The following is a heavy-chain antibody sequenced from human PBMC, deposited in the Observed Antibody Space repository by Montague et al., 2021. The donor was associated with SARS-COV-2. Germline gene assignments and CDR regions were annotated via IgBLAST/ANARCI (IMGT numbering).Heavy chain of an antibody. CDR3: ATDRAGHNYFDN. Sequence: SETLSLTCSVSGGSTKTMRYYWAWIRQSPGKGLEWIACVYYTGHTYYTPSHPARTAISLDTSTNHFSLTLSSVAADDTAIYYCATDRAGHNYFDNWGQGAPVIVSS. J-gene: IGHJ4*02. CDR2: VYYTGHT. D-gene: IGHD5-24*01. CDR1: GGSTKTMRYY. V-gene: IGHV4-39*07.